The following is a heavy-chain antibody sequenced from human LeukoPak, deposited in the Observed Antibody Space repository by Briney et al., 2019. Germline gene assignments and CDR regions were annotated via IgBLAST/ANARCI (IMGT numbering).Heavy chain of an antibody. CDR2: IDPSDSYT. CDR3: ARQKEEGYYYGSGSYLDY. D-gene: IGHD3-10*01. J-gene: IGHJ4*02. CDR1: GYSFTSYW. Sequence: GESLKISCKGSGYSFTSYWISWVRQMPGKGLEWMGRIDPSDSYTSYSPSFQGHVTISADKSISTAYLQWSSLKASDTAMYYCARQKEEGYYYGSGSYLDYWGQGTLVTVSS. V-gene: IGHV5-10-1*01.